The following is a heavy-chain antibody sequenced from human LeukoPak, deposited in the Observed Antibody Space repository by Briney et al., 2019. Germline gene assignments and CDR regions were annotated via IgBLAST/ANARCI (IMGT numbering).Heavy chain of an antibody. Sequence: GGSLRLSCSVSGFIISNYAMHWVRQAPGKGLEYVSAISSNGGRTYHADSVKGRFTISTDSSKNTLFLQMSSLRAEDTAMYHCVKDLYKGDSSSWYFFHYWGQGTLVTVSS. J-gene: IGHJ4*02. D-gene: IGHD6-13*01. CDR3: VKDLYKGDSSSWYFFHY. CDR2: ISSNGGRT. V-gene: IGHV3-64D*06. CDR1: GFIISNYA.